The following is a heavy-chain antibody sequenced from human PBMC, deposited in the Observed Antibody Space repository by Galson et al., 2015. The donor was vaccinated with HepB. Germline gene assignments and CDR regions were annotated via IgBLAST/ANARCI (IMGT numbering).Heavy chain of an antibody. V-gene: IGHV3-23*01. CDR1: GFTFSSYA. J-gene: IGHJ4*02. CDR3: AKLGRQQRSPFDY. CDR2: ISGSGGST. D-gene: IGHD6-13*01. Sequence: SLRLSCAASGFTFSSYAMSWVRQAPGKGLEWVSAISGSGGSTYYADSVKGRFTISRDNSKNTLYLQMNSLRAEDTAVYYCAKLGRQQRSPFDYWGQGTLVTASS.